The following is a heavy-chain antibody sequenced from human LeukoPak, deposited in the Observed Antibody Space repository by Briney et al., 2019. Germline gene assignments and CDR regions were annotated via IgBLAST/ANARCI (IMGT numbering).Heavy chain of an antibody. Sequence: SETLSLTCTISGGSVRDYYWSWIRQSPGKGLEWIGYIYHTGSTSYSPSLKSRVTISADTSQNQFSLKLSSVTAADTAVYYCASRKLGNDYWGQGTLVTVSS. V-gene: IGHV4-59*02. J-gene: IGHJ4*02. CDR2: IYHTGST. CDR1: GGSVRDYY. D-gene: IGHD7-27*01. CDR3: ASRKLGNDY.